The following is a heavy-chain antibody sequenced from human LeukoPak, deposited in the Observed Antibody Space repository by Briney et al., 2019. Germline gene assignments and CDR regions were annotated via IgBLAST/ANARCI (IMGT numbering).Heavy chain of an antibody. D-gene: IGHD5-24*01. Sequence: PGESLRLSCAASGFTFSSYAMHWVRQAPGKGLEWVAVISYDGSNKYYADSVKGRFTISRDNSKNTLYLQMNSLRAEDTAVYYCAREQAWLLFFDYWGQGTLVTVSS. V-gene: IGHV3-30*04. J-gene: IGHJ4*02. CDR3: AREQAWLLFFDY. CDR1: GFTFSSYA. CDR2: ISYDGSNK.